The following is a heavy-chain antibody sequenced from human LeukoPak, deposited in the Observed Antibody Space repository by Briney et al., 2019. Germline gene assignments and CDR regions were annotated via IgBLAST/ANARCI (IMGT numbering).Heavy chain of an antibody. CDR2: ISAYNGNT. CDR3: ARVGRSREDYTLYYYYMDV. Sequence: EASVKVSCKASGYTFTSYGISWVRQAPGQGLEWMGWISAYNGNTNYAQKLQGRVTMTTDTSTSTAYMELRSLISDDTAVYYCARVGRSREDYTLYYYYMDVWGQGTTVTISS. J-gene: IGHJ6*03. V-gene: IGHV1-18*01. CDR1: GYTFTSYG. D-gene: IGHD5-24*01.